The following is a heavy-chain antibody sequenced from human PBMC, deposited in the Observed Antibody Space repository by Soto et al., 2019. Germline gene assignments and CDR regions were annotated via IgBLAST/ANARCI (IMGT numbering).Heavy chain of an antibody. Sequence: QGQLVESGGGVVQPGRSLRLSWAASGFTFSSYGMHVVRQAPGKGLDWVAFISSDGSNKYYADSVKGRFTISRDNSKNTLYLQMTSLRAEDPALYYCAKDPETYYYDSSGSPFDYCGQGPVVTVSP. CDR3: AKDPETYYYDSSGSPFDY. J-gene: IGHJ4*02. V-gene: IGHV3-30*18. D-gene: IGHD3-22*01. CDR1: GFTFSSYG. CDR2: ISSDGSNK.